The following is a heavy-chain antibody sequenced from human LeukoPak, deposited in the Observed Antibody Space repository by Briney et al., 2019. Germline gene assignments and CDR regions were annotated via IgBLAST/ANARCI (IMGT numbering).Heavy chain of an antibody. CDR3: ASAPLGNSFGYMAY. CDR1: GGSFSGYY. CDR2: IYYTGRT. Sequence: SETLSLTCAVYGGSFSGYYWNWIRQHPTEGLEWIGHIYYTGRTSYNPSVKSRVTISADTSKNQFSLKLNSVTAADTAVYFCASAPLGNSFGYMAYWGQGALVTVSS. V-gene: IGHV4-31*11. D-gene: IGHD5-18*01. J-gene: IGHJ4*02.